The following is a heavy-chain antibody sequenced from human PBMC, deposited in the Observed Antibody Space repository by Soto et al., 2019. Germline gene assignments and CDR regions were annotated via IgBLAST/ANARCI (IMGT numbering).Heavy chain of an antibody. J-gene: IGHJ4*02. V-gene: IGHV3-23*01. Sequence: GGSLGLSCAASGFTFSSYVMNWVRQAPGKGLEWVSVISTSGGTTYSADSVKGRFTISRDNSKNTLYLQMDSLRAEDTAVYYCAKGDYYDSSTYYPLDYWGQGTLVTVSS. D-gene: IGHD3-22*01. CDR2: ISTSGGTT. CDR1: GFTFSSYV. CDR3: AKGDYYDSSTYYPLDY.